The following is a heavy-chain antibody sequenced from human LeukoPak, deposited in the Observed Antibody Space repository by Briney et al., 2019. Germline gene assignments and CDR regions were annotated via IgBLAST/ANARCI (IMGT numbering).Heavy chain of an antibody. CDR2: INPSGGST. CDR3: AREDIVVVVAATRSVPYYFDY. CDR1: GYTFTSYY. V-gene: IGHV1-46*01. J-gene: IGHJ4*02. Sequence: ASVKVSCKASGYTFTSYYMHWVRQAPGQGLEWMGIINPSGGSTSYAQKFRGRVTMTRDTSTSTVYMELSSLRSEDTAVYYCAREDIVVVVAATRSVPYYFDYWGQGTLVTVSS. D-gene: IGHD2-15*01.